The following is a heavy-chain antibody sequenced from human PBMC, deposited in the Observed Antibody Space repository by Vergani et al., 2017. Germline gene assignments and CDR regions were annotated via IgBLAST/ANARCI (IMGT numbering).Heavy chain of an antibody. CDR3: AKHFRGWGIVY. Sequence: QVQLVESGGGVVQRGGSLRLSCATSGFTLSNYDMQWIRQGPGKGLEFVAFIQFDGSNQYYADSVKGRFTLSRDFSKNTLYLQMNSLRTDDTATYYCAKHFRGWGIVYWCQG. CDR1: GFTLSNYD. D-gene: IGHD3-16*01. V-gene: IGHV3-30*02. CDR2: IQFDGSNQ. J-gene: IGHJ4*02.